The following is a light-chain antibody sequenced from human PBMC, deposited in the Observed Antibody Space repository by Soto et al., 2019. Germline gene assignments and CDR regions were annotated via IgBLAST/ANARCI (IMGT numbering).Light chain of an antibody. Sequence: DIQMTQSPSSLSASVGDRVTLTCQASQDISYYLNWYQQKQGKAPKLLIFGASKLEAGVPSRFSGSGSGTEFTFTISSVQPEDFATYYCHQRAHLPFTFGPGTKVD. CDR2: GAS. CDR1: QDISYY. V-gene: IGKV1-33*01. CDR3: HQRAHLPFT. J-gene: IGKJ3*01.